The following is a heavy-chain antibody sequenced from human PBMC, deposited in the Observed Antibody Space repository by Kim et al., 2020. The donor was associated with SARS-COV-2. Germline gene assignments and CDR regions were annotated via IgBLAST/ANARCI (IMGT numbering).Heavy chain of an antibody. J-gene: IGHJ6*04. CDR3: ARDLGFCNSFSCPLRRIKYIGMDV. V-gene: IGHV3-53*01. Sequence: GGSLRLSCAVSGFTVSSNYMNWVRQAPGKGLEWVSVIYSGGTTYYADSVKGRFTISRDNSKNTLYLEINSLRAEDTAVYFCARDLGFCNSFSCPLRRIKYIGMDVWGKGTTFLASS. CDR1: GFTVSSNY. CDR2: IYSGGTT. D-gene: IGHD2-2*01.